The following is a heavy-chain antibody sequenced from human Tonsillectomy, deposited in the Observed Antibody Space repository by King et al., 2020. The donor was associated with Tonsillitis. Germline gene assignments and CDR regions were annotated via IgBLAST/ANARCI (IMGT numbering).Heavy chain of an antibody. J-gene: IGHJ4*02. CDR3: ARPARHLDY. CDR2: INYSGRI. V-gene: IGHV4-61*01. Sequence: VQLQESGPGLVKPSETLSLTCTVSGGSVSSGFYYWSWIRQPPGKGLEWIAYINYSGRINYNPSLKSRATISMDTSMNQFSLKLSSVIAADTAVYYCARPARHLDYWGQGTLVTVS. CDR1: GGSVSSGFYY.